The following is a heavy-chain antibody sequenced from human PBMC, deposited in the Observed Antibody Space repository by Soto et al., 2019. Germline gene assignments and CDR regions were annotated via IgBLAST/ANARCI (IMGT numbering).Heavy chain of an antibody. CDR2: INPSSGGT. D-gene: IGHD1-26*01. CDR3: ARARETFSGFDF. V-gene: IGHV1-2*04. J-gene: IGHJ2*01. Sequence: QGQLVQSGAEVKKPGASVKVSCKASGYTFTGYYLHLVRQAPGQGLEWMGWINPSSGGTNYAQKFQGSVTMTRDTSITTAYVEVSSLTSDDTAVYFCARARETFSGFDFWGRGTLVTVSS. CDR1: GYTFTGYY.